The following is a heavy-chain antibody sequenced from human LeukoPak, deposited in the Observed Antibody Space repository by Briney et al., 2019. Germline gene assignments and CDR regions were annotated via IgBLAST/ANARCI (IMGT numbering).Heavy chain of an antibody. CDR1: GFTFSSYG. J-gene: IGHJ5*02. Sequence: PGGSLRLSCAASGFTFSSYGMHWVRQAPGKGLEWVAVISYDGSNKYYADSVKGRFTISRDNSKNTLYLQMNSLRAEDTAVYYCAKEMYSSSSWDWFDPWGQGTLVTVSS. V-gene: IGHV3-30*18. CDR3: AKEMYSSSSWDWFDP. CDR2: ISYDGSNK. D-gene: IGHD6-6*01.